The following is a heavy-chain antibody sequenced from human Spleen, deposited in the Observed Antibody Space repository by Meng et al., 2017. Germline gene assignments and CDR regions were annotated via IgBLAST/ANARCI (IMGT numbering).Heavy chain of an antibody. D-gene: IGHD4-17*01. CDR2: ISYSGST. CDR3: ARGPWGTVTTHHFDY. Sequence: SETLSLTCTVSGGSISSYYWSWIRQPPGKGLEWIGYISYSGSTNFNPSLKSRVTISVDTSKNQFSLKLSSVTAADTAVYYCARGPWGTVTTHHFDYWGQGTLVTVSS. V-gene: IGHV4-59*01. CDR1: GGSISSYY. J-gene: IGHJ4*02.